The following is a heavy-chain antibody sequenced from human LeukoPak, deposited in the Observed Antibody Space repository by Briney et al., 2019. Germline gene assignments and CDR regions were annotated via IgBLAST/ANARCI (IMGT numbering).Heavy chain of an antibody. Sequence: SETLSLTCTVSGGSISGYYWSWIRQPSGKGLEWIGYIYYSGSTNYNPSLKCRVTISVDTSKNQFSLKLSSVTAADTAVYYCARDTRGTAAAGVVYYFDYWGQGTLVTVSS. D-gene: IGHD6-13*01. CDR1: GGSISGYY. J-gene: IGHJ4*02. CDR3: ARDTRGTAAAGVVYYFDY. V-gene: IGHV4-59*01. CDR2: IYYSGST.